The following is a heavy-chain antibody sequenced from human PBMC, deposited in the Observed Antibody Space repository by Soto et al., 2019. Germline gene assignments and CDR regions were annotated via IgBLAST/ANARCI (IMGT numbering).Heavy chain of an antibody. CDR1: GGSFSGYY. J-gene: IGHJ5*02. Sequence: SETLSLTCAVYGGSFSGYYWSWIRQPPGKGLEWIGEINHSGSTNYNPSLKSRVTISVDTSKNQFSLKLSSVTAADTAVYYCARAWYYDFWSGNSNWFDPWGQGTLVTVSS. CDR2: INHSGST. D-gene: IGHD3-3*01. V-gene: IGHV4-34*01. CDR3: ARAWYYDFWSGNSNWFDP.